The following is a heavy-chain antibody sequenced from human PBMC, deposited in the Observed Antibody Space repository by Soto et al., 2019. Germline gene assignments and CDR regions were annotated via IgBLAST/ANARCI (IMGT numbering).Heavy chain of an antibody. CDR3: ARVNSSGWSYYFDC. CDR1: GGSISSYY. J-gene: IGHJ4*02. CDR2: IYYSGST. V-gene: IGHV4-59*01. Sequence: SETLSLTCTVSGGSISSYYWSWIRQPPGKGLEWIGYIYYSGSTNYNPSLKSRVTISVDTSNNQFSLKLSSVTAADTAVYYCARVNSSGWSYYFDCWGQGTLVTVSS. D-gene: IGHD6-19*01.